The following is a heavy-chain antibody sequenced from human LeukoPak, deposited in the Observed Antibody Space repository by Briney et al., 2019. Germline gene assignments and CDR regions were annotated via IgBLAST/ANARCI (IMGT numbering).Heavy chain of an antibody. CDR3: AREITMVRGRELYYFDY. CDR1: GYTFSGYY. J-gene: IGHJ4*02. D-gene: IGHD3-10*01. Sequence: ASVKVSCKASGYTFSGYYMHWVRQAPGQGLEWMGIINPSGGSTSYAQKFQGRVTMTRDTSTSAVYMELSSLRSEDTAVYYCAREITMVRGRELYYFDYWGQGTLVTVSS. V-gene: IGHV1-46*01. CDR2: INPSGGST.